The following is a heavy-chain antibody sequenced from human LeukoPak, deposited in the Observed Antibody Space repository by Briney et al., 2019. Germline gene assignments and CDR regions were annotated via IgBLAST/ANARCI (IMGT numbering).Heavy chain of an antibody. CDR3: GRGMRDYYGLDY. D-gene: IGHD3-10*01. Sequence: GGSLRLSCAASGFTFSSYSMNWVRQAPGKGLEWVSSISSSSSYIYYADSVKGRFTISRDNAKNSLYLQMNSLRAEDTAVYYCGRGMRDYYGLDYWGQGILVTVSS. CDR1: GFTFSSYS. V-gene: IGHV3-21*01. J-gene: IGHJ4*02. CDR2: ISSSSSYI.